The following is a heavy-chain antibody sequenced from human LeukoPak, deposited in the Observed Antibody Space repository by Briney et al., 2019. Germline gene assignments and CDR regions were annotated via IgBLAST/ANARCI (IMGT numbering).Heavy chain of an antibody. J-gene: IGHJ4*02. CDR1: GGSISSGGYY. D-gene: IGHD2-21*02. V-gene: IGHV4-39*01. CDR2: IYYSGST. Sequence: SQTLSLTCTVSGGSISSGGYYWGWIRQPPGKGLEWIGSIYYSGSTYYNPSLKSRVTISVDTSKNQFSLKLSSVTAADTAVYYCARLKGGVAVTMYYFDYWGQGTLVTVSS. CDR3: ARLKGGVAVTMYYFDY.